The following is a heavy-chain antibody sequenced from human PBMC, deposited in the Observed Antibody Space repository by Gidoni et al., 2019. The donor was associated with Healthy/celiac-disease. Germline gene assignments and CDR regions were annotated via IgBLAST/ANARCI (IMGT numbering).Heavy chain of an antibody. CDR1: GFTFRSYA. CDR2: ISGSGGST. J-gene: IGHJ5*02. CDR3: AKDGIAVAGTTRYNWFDP. D-gene: IGHD6-19*01. Sequence: EVQLLEAGGGLVQPGGSLRLPCAASGFTFRSYARSWVRQAPGTGLEWVSAISGSGGSTYYADSVKGRFTISRDNSKNTLYLQMNSLRAEDTAVYYCAKDGIAVAGTTRYNWFDPWGQGTLVTVSS. V-gene: IGHV3-23*01.